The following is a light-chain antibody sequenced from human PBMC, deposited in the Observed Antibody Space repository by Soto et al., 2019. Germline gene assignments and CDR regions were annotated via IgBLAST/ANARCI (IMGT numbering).Light chain of an antibody. CDR2: VAS. CDR3: QQSSSTPQT. CDR1: QSIGSY. Sequence: DIQMTQSPSSLSASVGDRVTITCRASQSIGSYLSWYQQKPGKAPKLLINVASTLQSGVPSRFSSSGSGTDFTLAISSLQPEDFATYYCQQSSSTPQTFGGGTRVEIK. J-gene: IGKJ4*01. V-gene: IGKV1-39*01.